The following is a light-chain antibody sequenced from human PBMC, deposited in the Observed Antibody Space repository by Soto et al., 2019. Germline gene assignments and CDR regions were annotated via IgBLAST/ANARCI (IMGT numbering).Light chain of an antibody. J-gene: IGLJ1*01. CDR3: AAWDDSLNGYV. V-gene: IGLV1-40*01. CDR1: TSNIGAPYD. Sequence: QSVLTQPPSVSGAPGQRVSISCTGSTSNIGAPYDVHWYQHLPGTAPKLLIYGDNNRPSGVPDRFSGSKSGTSASLAIRGLHSEDEAEYYCAAWDDSLNGYVFGPGTKVTVL. CDR2: GDN.